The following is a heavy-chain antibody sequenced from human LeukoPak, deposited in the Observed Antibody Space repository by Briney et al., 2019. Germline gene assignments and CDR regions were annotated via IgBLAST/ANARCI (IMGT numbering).Heavy chain of an antibody. CDR2: ISAYNGNT. J-gene: IGHJ6*03. Sequence: GASVKVSCKASGYTFTSYGISWVRQAPGQGLEWMGWISAYNGNTNYAQKLQGRVTMTTDTSTSTAYMELRSLRSDDTAVYYCARAAIAVAGSSWHYYYYYMDVWGKGTTVTVSS. D-gene: IGHD6-19*01. CDR3: ARAAIAVAGSSWHYYYYYMDV. CDR1: GYTFTSYG. V-gene: IGHV1-18*01.